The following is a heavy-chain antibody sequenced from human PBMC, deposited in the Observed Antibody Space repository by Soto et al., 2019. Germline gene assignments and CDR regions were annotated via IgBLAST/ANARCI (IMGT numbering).Heavy chain of an antibody. CDR3: ARSGVNFDY. CDR1: GGSISTDNW. CDR2: IYYSGST. D-gene: IGHD2-21*01. Sequence: SETLSLTCAVSGGSISTDNWWSWVRQPPGKGLECIGSIYYSGSTYYNPSLKSRVTISVDTSKNQFSLKLSSVTAADTAVYYCARSGVNFDYWGQGTLVTVSS. J-gene: IGHJ4*02. V-gene: IGHV4-39*01.